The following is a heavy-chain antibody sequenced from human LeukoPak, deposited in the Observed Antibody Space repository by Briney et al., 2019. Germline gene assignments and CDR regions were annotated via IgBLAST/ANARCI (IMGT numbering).Heavy chain of an antibody. CDR1: GFTFSSYW. D-gene: IGHD2-2*01. CDR2: IRQDGSER. CDR3: ARAFIVVVPAAAGY. J-gene: IGHJ4*02. V-gene: IGHV3-7*01. Sequence: PGGSLRLSCAASGFTFSSYWMSWVRQAPGKGLEWVANIRQDGSERFYVDSVKGRFTISRDNAKNSLYLQMNSLRAEDTGVYYCARAFIVVVPAAAGYWGQGTLVTVSS.